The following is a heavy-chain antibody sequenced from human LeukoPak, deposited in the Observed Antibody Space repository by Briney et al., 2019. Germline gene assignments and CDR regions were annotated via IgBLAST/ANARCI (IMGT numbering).Heavy chain of an antibody. Sequence: SETLSLTCTVSGGSISSSSYYWGWIRQPPGKGLEWIGSIYYSGSTYYNPSLKSRVTISVDTSKNQFSLKLSSVTAADTAVYYCATFGGIGYCSGGSCFDAFDIWGQGTMVTVSS. D-gene: IGHD2-15*01. J-gene: IGHJ3*02. CDR1: GGSISSSSYY. V-gene: IGHV4-39*07. CDR2: IYYSGST. CDR3: ATFGGIGYCSGGSCFDAFDI.